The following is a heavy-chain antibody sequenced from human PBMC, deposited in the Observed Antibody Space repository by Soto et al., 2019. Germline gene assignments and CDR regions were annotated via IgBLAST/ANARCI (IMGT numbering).Heavy chain of an antibody. CDR3: ARELPTTIRGGYYYSYGMDV. J-gene: IGHJ6*02. CDR1: GFIFSSYW. D-gene: IGHD2-2*02. Sequence: GGSLRLSCAASGFIFSSYWMHWVRQAPGKGLVWVSRLHSDGSTTTYADSVKGRFTISRDNAKNTLYLQMNSLRAEDTAVYYCARELPTTIRGGYYYSYGMDVWGQGTTVTVSS. V-gene: IGHV3-74*03. CDR2: LHSDGSTT.